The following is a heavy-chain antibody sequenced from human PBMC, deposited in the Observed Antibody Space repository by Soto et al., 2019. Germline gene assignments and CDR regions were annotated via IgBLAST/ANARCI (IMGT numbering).Heavy chain of an antibody. V-gene: IGHV4-59*08. D-gene: IGHD2-15*01. Sequence: QVQLQESGPGLVKPSETLSLTCTVSGGSISSYYWSWIRQPPGKGLEWIGYIYYSGSTNYNPSLKSRVTISVDTSKNQFSLKLSSVTAADTAVYYCARGPYCSGGSGLYYYYYMDVWGKGTTVTVSS. CDR1: GGSISSYY. J-gene: IGHJ6*03. CDR3: ARGPYCSGGSGLYYYYYMDV. CDR2: IYYSGST.